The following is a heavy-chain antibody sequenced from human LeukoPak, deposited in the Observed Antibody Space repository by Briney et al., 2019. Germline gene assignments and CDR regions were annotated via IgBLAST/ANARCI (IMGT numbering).Heavy chain of an antibody. V-gene: IGHV3-21*01. CDR2: ITSSSRYI. Sequence: GGSLRLSYTVSGFTFSTYNMNWVRQAPGKGLEWVSSITSSSRYIYYADSVRGRFTISRDNAKSSLYLQMNSLRAEDTAVYYCARDPYSGSYGDYYYYYMDVWGKGTTVTISS. CDR3: ARDPYSGSYGDYYYYYMDV. J-gene: IGHJ6*03. D-gene: IGHD1-26*01. CDR1: GFTFSTYN.